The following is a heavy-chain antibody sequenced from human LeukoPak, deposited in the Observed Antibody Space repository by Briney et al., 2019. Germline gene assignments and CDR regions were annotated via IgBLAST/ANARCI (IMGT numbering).Heavy chain of an antibody. V-gene: IGHV3-7*03. CDR3: ARDLYKTTSK. Sequence: GGSLRLSCAASGFTFSSSWMTWVRQAPGKGLEWVANINQDGGDKYYVDSVKGRFIISRDNAKNSLFLQMNSLRAEDTAVYYCARDLYKTTSKWGQGTLVTVSS. J-gene: IGHJ4*02. D-gene: IGHD1-14*01. CDR1: GFTFSSSW. CDR2: INQDGGDK.